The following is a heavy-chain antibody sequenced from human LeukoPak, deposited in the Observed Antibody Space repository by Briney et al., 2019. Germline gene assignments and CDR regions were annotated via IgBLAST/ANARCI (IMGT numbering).Heavy chain of an antibody. Sequence: GGSLRLSCAASAFTFDDYAMHWVRQAPGKGLEWVSGISWNSGSIGYADSVKGRFTISRDNAKNSLYLQMNSLRAEDTAVYYCAGLGITMIGGVWGKGTTVTISS. J-gene: IGHJ6*04. CDR2: ISWNSGSI. CDR3: AGLGITMIGGV. D-gene: IGHD3-10*02. CDR1: AFTFDDYA. V-gene: IGHV3-9*01.